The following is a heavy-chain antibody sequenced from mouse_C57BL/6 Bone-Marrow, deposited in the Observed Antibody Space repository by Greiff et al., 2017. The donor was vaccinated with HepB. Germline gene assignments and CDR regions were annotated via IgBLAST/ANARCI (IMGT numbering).Heavy chain of an antibody. CDR1: GYAFSSSW. CDR2: IYPGDGDT. J-gene: IGHJ4*01. CDR3: AIITTVVPYYYAMDY. D-gene: IGHD1-1*01. Sequence: QVHVKQSGPELVKPGASVKISCKASGYAFSSSWMNWVKQRPGKGLEWIGRIYPGDGDTNYNGKFKGKATLTADKSSSTAYMQLSSLTSEDSAVYFCAIITTVVPYYYAMDYWGQGTSVTVSS. V-gene: IGHV1-82*01.